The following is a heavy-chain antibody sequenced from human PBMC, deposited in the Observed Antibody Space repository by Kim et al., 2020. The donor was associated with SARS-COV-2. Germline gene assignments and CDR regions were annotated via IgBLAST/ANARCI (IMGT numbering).Heavy chain of an antibody. Sequence: GGSLRLSCAASGFTFSSYEMNWVRQAPGKGLEWVSYISSSGSTIYYADSVKGRFTISRDNAKNSLYLQMNSLRAEDTAVYYCALTYGDSRYYYYYGMDVWGQGTTVTVSS. CDR3: ALTYGDSRYYYYYGMDV. D-gene: IGHD4-17*01. J-gene: IGHJ6*02. CDR2: ISSSGSTI. CDR1: GFTFSSYE. V-gene: IGHV3-48*03.